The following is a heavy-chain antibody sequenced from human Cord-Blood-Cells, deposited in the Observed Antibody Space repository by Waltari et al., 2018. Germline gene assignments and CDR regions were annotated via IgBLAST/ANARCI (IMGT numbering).Heavy chain of an antibody. D-gene: IGHD6-6*01. CDR2: IWYDGSNK. J-gene: IGHJ6*03. V-gene: IGHV3-33*01. CDR1: GFTFSSYG. Sequence: QVQLVESGGGVVQPGRSLRLSCAASGFTFSSYGMHGVRQAPGKGLEWVAVIWYDGSNKYYADSVKGRFTISRDNSKNTLYLQMNSLRAEDTAVYYCARAVQLVYYYMDVWGKGTTVTVSS. CDR3: ARAVQLVYYYMDV.